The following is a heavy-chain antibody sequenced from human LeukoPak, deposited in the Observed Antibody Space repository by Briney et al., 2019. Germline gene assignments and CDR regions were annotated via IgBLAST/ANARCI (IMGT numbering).Heavy chain of an antibody. Sequence: PGGSLRLSCVASGFTLSSYAMCWVRQAPRKGLEYVSAINTNGGATYYANSMKGRFTISRDNSKNALYLQMGSLRAEDMAVYYCARWRGSGNYYDYWGQGTLVTVSS. D-gene: IGHD3-10*01. J-gene: IGHJ4*02. CDR1: GFTLSSYA. CDR3: ARWRGSGNYYDY. CDR2: INTNGGAT. V-gene: IGHV3-64*01.